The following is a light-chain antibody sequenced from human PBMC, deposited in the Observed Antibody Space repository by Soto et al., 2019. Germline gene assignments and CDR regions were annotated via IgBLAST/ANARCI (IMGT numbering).Light chain of an antibody. J-gene: IGLJ1*01. CDR2: EVN. Sequence: QSALTQPASVSGSPGQSIAISCTGTNSDVGAYNFVSWYQQYPGKAPKLIIHEVNNRPSGVSYRFSGSKSGNTASLTISGLQADDEADYYCSSFTTYNTRVFGTGTKVTVL. CDR3: SSFTTYNTRV. CDR1: NSDVGAYNF. V-gene: IGLV2-14*01.